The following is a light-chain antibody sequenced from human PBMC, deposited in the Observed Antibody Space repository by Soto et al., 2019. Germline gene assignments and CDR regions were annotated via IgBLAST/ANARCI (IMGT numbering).Light chain of an antibody. V-gene: IGLV2-14*01. CDR3: ISYTSDDVRYV. CDR2: GVS. J-gene: IGLJ1*01. Sequence: QSVLTQPASVSGTPGQSITMSCTGSNSDVGIYDFVSWYQHHPGRAPKLIVSGVSHRPSGVSNRFSGSKSGNTASLTISGLQSEDEADYYCISYTSDDVRYVFGTGTKVTVL. CDR1: NSDVGIYDF.